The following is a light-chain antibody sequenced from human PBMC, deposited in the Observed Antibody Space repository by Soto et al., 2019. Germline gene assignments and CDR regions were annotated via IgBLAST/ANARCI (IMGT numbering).Light chain of an antibody. Sequence: EIVLTQSPGTLSSSPGERATLSCRASQSVSSSFLAWYQQRPGQAPRLLIHGVSSRATGIPDRFSGSGSGTDFTLTINRLEPEDFALYFCQQYGSSPFTFGPGTKLEI. CDR2: GVS. CDR3: QQYGSSPFT. CDR1: QSVSSSF. V-gene: IGKV3-20*01. J-gene: IGKJ3*01.